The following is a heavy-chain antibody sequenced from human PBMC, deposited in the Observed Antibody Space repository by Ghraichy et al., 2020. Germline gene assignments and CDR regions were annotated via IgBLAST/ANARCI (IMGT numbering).Heavy chain of an antibody. Sequence: GGSLRLSCAASGFTFSNAWMSWVRQAPGKGLEWVGRIKSKTDGGTTDYAAPVKGRFTISRDDSKNTLYLQMNSLKTEDTAVYYCTTENVVVTAISDYWGQGTLVTVSS. CDR3: TTENVVVTAISDY. CDR1: GFTFSNAW. J-gene: IGHJ4*02. V-gene: IGHV3-15*01. D-gene: IGHD2-21*02. CDR2: IKSKTDGGTT.